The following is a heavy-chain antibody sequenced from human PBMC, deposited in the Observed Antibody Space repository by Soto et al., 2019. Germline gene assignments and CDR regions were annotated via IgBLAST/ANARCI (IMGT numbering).Heavy chain of an antibody. D-gene: IGHD1-1*01. V-gene: IGHV1-18*01. CDR3: ARDRGRLERRWFDP. CDR2: ISAYNGNT. CDR1: GGTFSSYA. J-gene: IGHJ5*02. Sequence: QVQLVQSGAEVKKPGSSVKVSCKASGGTFSSYAISWVRQAPGQGLEWMGWISAYNGNTNYAQKLQGRVTMTTDTSTSTAYMELRSLRSDDTAVYYCARDRGRLERRWFDPWGQGTLVTVSS.